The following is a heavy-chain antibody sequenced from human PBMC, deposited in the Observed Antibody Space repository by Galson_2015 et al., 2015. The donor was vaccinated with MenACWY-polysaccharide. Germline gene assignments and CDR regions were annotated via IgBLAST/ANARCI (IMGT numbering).Heavy chain of an antibody. D-gene: IGHD4-17*01. J-gene: IGHJ4*02. CDR2: INPNSGGT. CDR3: ARAYVATVTTDYFDY. CDR1: GYTFTGYY. V-gene: IGHV1-2*02. Sequence: SCKASGYTFTGYYMHWVRQAPGQGLEWMGWINPNSGGTNYAQKFQGRVTMTRDTSISTAYMELSRLRSDDTAVYYCARAYVATVTTDYFDYWGQGTLVTASS.